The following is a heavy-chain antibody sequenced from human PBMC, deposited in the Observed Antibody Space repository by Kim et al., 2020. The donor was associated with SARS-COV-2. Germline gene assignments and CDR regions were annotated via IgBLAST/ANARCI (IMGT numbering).Heavy chain of an antibody. Sequence: GGSLRLSCTASGFSLSDHYMDWVRQAPGNGLEWVGRSRVKGDNYISHYAASVQGRFTISRDDSRNSLYLQMNSLKIEDTAVYYCLRDSRHGWYWDYWGQGTLVTVSS. D-gene: IGHD6-19*01. V-gene: IGHV3-72*01. CDR2: SRVKGDNYIS. J-gene: IGHJ4*02. CDR3: LRDSRHGWYWDY. CDR1: GFSLSDHY.